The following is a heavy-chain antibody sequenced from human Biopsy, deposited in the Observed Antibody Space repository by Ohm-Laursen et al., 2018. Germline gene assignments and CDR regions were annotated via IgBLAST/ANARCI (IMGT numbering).Heavy chain of an antibody. J-gene: IGHJ6*02. Sequence: SLRLSCAASGFRFDDYAMQWVRQAPGKGLEWVAVISFDGSDQKYADSVKGRFTISRDNSKNTLYLQMNSLRAEDTAVFYCVKDRGAAGTDYYYGMDVWGQGTTVTVPS. V-gene: IGHV3-30*18. CDR2: ISFDGSDQ. CDR1: GFRFDDYA. CDR3: VKDRGAAGTDYYYGMDV. D-gene: IGHD6-13*01.